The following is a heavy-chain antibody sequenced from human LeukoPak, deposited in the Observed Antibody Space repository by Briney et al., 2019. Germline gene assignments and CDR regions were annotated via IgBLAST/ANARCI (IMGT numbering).Heavy chain of an antibody. Sequence: SETLSLTCTISGDSTSSDRYYGGWVRQPPGKGLEWIGNIYYSGSTYYNPSLKSRVTMSVDTSKNQFFLKLNSVTAADTAVYYCARGRPYTGGYHLDYWGQGTLVTVSP. CDR2: IYYSGST. CDR1: GDSTSSDRYY. J-gene: IGHJ4*02. V-gene: IGHV4-39*01. CDR3: ARGRPYTGGYHLDY. D-gene: IGHD1-26*01.